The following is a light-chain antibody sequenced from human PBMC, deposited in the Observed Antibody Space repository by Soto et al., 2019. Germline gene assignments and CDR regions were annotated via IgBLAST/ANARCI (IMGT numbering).Light chain of an antibody. CDR2: GAS. CDR1: QSVTNNY. Sequence: EIVLTQSPGTLSLSPGERATLSCRASQSVTNNYLAWFQQKPGQAPRLLIYGASTRATGIPVRFSGSGSGTDFTLTISRLEPEDFAVYYCQQYGNSLFTFGAGTKVDVK. J-gene: IGKJ3*01. CDR3: QQYGNSLFT. V-gene: IGKV3-20*01.